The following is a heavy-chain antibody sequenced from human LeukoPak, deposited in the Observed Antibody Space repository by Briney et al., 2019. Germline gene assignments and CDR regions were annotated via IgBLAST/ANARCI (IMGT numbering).Heavy chain of an antibody. CDR2: ISGRGASK. CDR3: ARASYSYDINGWVPFDY. V-gene: IGHV3-23*01. D-gene: IGHD3-22*01. Sequence: GGSLRLSCAVSGLTFNNYAMSWVRQAPGKGLEWVSGISGRGASKYYADSVKGRFTISRDNSKNTLYLQMNSLRAEDTAVYYCARASYSYDINGWVPFDYWGQGTLVTVSS. CDR1: GLTFNNYA. J-gene: IGHJ4*02.